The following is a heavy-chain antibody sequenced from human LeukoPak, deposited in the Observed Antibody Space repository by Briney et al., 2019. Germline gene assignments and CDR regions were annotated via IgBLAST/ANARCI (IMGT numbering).Heavy chain of an antibody. Sequence: GGSLRLSCAASGFTVSSNYMSWVRQAPGKGLEWVSVIYSGGSTYYADSVKGRFTISRDNFKNILDLQMNSLRAEDTAAYYCAKDRDDSSGFYHDYWGQGTLLTVSS. D-gene: IGHD3-22*01. J-gene: IGHJ4*02. CDR1: GFTVSSNY. CDR3: AKDRDDSSGFYHDY. CDR2: IYSGGST. V-gene: IGHV3-53*01.